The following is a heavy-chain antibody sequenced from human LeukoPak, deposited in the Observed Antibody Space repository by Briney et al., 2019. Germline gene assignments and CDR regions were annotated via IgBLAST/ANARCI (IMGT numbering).Heavy chain of an antibody. CDR1: GFTFSSYA. CDR3: ANLTVFGVG. D-gene: IGHD3-3*01. CDR2: ISGSGGST. Sequence: PGGSLRLSCVASGFTFSSYAMSWVRQAPGKGLEWVSGISGSGGSTYYADSVKGRFTISRDNSKNTLYLQMNSLRVEDTAVYYCANLTVFGVGGGKGTTVTVSP. V-gene: IGHV3-23*01. J-gene: IGHJ6*04.